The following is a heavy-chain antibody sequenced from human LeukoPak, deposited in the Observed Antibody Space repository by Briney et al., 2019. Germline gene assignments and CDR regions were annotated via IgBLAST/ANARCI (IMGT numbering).Heavy chain of an antibody. CDR1: GFTFSSYA. Sequence: PGGSLRLSCAASGFTFSSYAMHWVRQAPGKGLEWVAVISYDGSNKYYADSVKGRFTISRDNSKNTLYLQMNSLRAEDTAVYYCARPGTWFGGKAVVAFDIWGQGTMVTVSS. V-gene: IGHV3-30*04. D-gene: IGHD3-10*01. CDR2: ISYDGSNK. J-gene: IGHJ3*02. CDR3: ARPGTWFGGKAVVAFDI.